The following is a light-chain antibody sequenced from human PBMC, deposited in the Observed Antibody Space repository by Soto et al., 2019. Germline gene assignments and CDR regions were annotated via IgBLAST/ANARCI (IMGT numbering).Light chain of an antibody. CDR2: DNT. J-gene: IGLJ2*01. V-gene: IGLV1-40*01. CDR1: SSNIGAGYA. CDR3: QSYDTSLSASV. Sequence: QSVLTQPPSVSGAPGQRVTISCTGSSSNIGAGYAVHWNQQLPGTAPKLLIYDNTNRPSGVPDRFSGSESGTSASLAITGLQAEDEADYYCQSYDTSLSASVFGGGTKLTVL.